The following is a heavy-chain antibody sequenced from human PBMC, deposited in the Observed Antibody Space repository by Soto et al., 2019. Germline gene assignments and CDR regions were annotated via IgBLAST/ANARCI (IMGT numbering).Heavy chain of an antibody. CDR2: ISGSGGST. CDR1: GFTFSSYA. Sequence: GGSLRLSCAASGFTFSSYAMSWVRQAPGKGLEWVSAISGSGGSTYYADSVKGRFTISRDNSKNTLYLQMNSLRAEDTAVYYCAYVGSYPTLYGLQNWFDPWGQGTLVTVSS. D-gene: IGHD3-10*01. V-gene: IGHV3-23*01. J-gene: IGHJ5*02. CDR3: AYVGSYPTLYGLQNWFDP.